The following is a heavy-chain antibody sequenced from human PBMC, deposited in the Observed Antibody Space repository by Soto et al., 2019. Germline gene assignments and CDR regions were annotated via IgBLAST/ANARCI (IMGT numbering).Heavy chain of an antibody. J-gene: IGHJ5*02. CDR1: GFTFRSYV. D-gene: IGHD3-16*01. CDR2: TSYDGSNN. CDR3: ARWGTTGGFDV. V-gene: IGHV3-33*05. Sequence: QVQLVESGGGVVQPGTSLRLSCVGSGFTFRSYVIHWVRQAPGKGLEWVALTSYDGSNNFYGDSVKGRFTISRHNSRNTVELQMDSLRFEETALYYCARWGTTGGFDVWGQGTLVSVSS.